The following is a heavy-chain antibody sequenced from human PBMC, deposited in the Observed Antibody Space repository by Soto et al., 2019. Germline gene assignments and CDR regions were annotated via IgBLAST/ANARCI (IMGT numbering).Heavy chain of an antibody. CDR2: IYYSGST. Sequence: PSETLSLTCTVSGGSISSYYWSWIRQPPGKGLEWIGYIYYSGSTNYNPYLKSRITISVDTSKNQFSLKLSSVTAADTAVYYCARHESRDGYNTNWGQGTLVTVSS. CDR3: ARHESRDGYNTN. D-gene: IGHD5-12*01. CDR1: GGSISSYY. V-gene: IGHV4-59*08. J-gene: IGHJ4*02.